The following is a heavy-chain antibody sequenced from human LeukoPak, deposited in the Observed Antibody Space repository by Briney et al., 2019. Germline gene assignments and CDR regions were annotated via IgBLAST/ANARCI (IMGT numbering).Heavy chain of an antibody. D-gene: IGHD5-18*01. CDR2: ISGSGGST. V-gene: IGHV3-23*01. Sequence: PGGSLRLSCAASGFTFSSYAMSWVSQARGKGLEGVSAISGSGGSTYYADSVKGRFTISRDNSKNTLYLQMNSLRAEDTAVYYCAKDPADTAMVEGANYFDYWGQGTLVTVSS. CDR1: GFTFSSYA. CDR3: AKDPADTAMVEGANYFDY. J-gene: IGHJ4*02.